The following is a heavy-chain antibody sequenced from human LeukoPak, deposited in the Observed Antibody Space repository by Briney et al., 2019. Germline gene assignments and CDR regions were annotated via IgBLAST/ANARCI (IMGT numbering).Heavy chain of an antibody. CDR3: AREFSSVLPHYFDY. V-gene: IGHV3-11*04. CDR1: GLSITDYY. Sequence: GGSLRLSCAASGLSITDYYMSWIRQAPGGGLQWIAYISSVTSAIHYANSMKGRFTISRDNAKNSLYLQMNSLRADDTAVYYCAREFSSVLPHYFDYWGQGTLVTVSS. J-gene: IGHJ4*02. CDR2: ISSVTSAI. D-gene: IGHD4/OR15-4a*01.